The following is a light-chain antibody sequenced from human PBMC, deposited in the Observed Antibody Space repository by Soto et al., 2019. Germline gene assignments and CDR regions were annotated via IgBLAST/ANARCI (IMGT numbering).Light chain of an antibody. CDR1: QDIRTE. CDR3: LQDYNYPRT. J-gene: IGKJ1*01. Sequence: AIQMTQSPSSLSASIGDRVTITCRASQDIRTELGWYQQKPGKAPKLLISAASSLEDGVPSRFSGSVSGTDFTLTISSLRPEDFATYFCLQDYNYPRTFGQGTKVEIK. CDR2: AAS. V-gene: IGKV1-6*01.